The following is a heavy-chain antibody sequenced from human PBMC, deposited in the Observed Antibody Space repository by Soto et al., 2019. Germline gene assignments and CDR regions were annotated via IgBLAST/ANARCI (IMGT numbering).Heavy chain of an antibody. D-gene: IGHD3-3*01. V-gene: IGHV4-34*01. CDR1: GGSFSGYY. CDR2: INHSGST. CDR3: ARDVNSHPITIFGVVITYFDY. Sequence: SETLSLTCAVYGGSFSGYYWSWIRQPPGKGLEWIGEINHSGSTNYNPSLKSRVTISVDTSKNQFSLKLSSVTAADTAVYYYARDVNSHPITIFGVVITYFDYWGQGTLVTVSS. J-gene: IGHJ4*02.